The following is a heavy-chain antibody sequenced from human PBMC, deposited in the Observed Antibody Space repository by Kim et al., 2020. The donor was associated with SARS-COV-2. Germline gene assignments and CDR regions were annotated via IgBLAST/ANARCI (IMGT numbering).Heavy chain of an antibody. Sequence: SETLSLTCTVSGGSISSGSYYWSWIRQPAGKGLEWIGRIYTSGSTNYNPSLKSRVTISVDTSKNQFSLKLSSVTAADTAVYYCARDKGRAGGQSPWYYYYGMDVWGQGTTVTVSS. V-gene: IGHV4-61*02. J-gene: IGHJ6*02. CDR2: IYTSGST. CDR3: ARDKGRAGGQSPWYYYYGMDV. D-gene: IGHD3-16*01. CDR1: GGSISSGSYY.